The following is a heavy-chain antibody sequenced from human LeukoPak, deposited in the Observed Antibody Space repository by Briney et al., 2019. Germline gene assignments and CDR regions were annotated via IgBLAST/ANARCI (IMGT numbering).Heavy chain of an antibody. CDR1: GFTFSSYW. CDR2: IYASGGA. CDR3: VRRHDY. J-gene: IGHJ4*02. Sequence: GGSLRLSCAASGFTFSSYWMNWARQAPGQGLEWISIIYASGGAYHAESVKGRFSAFRDTSKNTIFLQMNNLRAGDTAMYYCVRRHDYWGQGTLVTVSS. V-gene: IGHV3-53*01.